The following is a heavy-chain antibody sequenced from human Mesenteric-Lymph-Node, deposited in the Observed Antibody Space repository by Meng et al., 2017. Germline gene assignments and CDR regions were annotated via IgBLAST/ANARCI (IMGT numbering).Heavy chain of an antibody. CDR2: IYHSGST. V-gene: IGHV4-39*07. J-gene: IGHJ4*02. D-gene: IGHD3-16*01. CDR3: ARVGGYGQGLYFDY. CDR1: GGSISSSSYY. Sequence: SETLSLTCTVSGGSISSSSYYWGWIRQPPGKGLEWIGSIYHSGSTYYNPSLKSRVTISVDTSKNQFSLKLSSVTAADTAVYYCARVGGYGQGLYFDYWGQGTLVTVSS.